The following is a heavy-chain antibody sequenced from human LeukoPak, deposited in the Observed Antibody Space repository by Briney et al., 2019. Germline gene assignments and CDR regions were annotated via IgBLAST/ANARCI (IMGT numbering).Heavy chain of an antibody. J-gene: IGHJ4*02. V-gene: IGHV3-64D*06. CDR3: VKEDAILWNDVLYY. D-gene: IGHD1-1*01. CDR2: ISSNGGST. Sequence: PGGSLRLSCSASGFTFSSYAMHWVRQAPGKGLEYVSAISSNGGSTYYADSVKGRFTISRDNSKNTLYLQMSSLRAEDTAVYYCVKEDAILWNDVLYYWGQGTLVTVSS. CDR1: GFTFSSYA.